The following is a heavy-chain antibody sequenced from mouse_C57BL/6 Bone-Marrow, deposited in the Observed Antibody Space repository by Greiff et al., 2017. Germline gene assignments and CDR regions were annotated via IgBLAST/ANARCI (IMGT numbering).Heavy chain of an antibody. D-gene: IGHD1-1*01. CDR3: ARWYYGRNDY. J-gene: IGHJ2*01. CDR2: IDPSDSYT. V-gene: IGHV1-69*01. Sequence: VQLQQPGAELVMPGASVKLSCKASGYTFTSYWMHWVKQRPGPGLEWIGEIDPSDSYTHYNQKFKGKSTLTVDKSSSTAYMQLSSLTSEDSAVXYCARWYYGRNDYWGQGTTLTVSS. CDR1: GYTFTSYW.